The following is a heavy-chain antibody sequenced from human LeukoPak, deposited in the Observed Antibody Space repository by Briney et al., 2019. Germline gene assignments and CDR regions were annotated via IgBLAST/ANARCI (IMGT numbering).Heavy chain of an antibody. CDR1: GFTFSRFW. V-gene: IGHV3-7*01. Sequence: GGSLRLSCAASGFTFSRFWMSWVRQAPGKGLEWVASIKEDESRKDYADSVKGRFTISRDNAKNSLYLQMYSLRVEDAAVYYCARGSRADAFDIWGQGTMVTVSS. CDR2: IKEDESRK. CDR3: ARGSRADAFDI. J-gene: IGHJ3*02.